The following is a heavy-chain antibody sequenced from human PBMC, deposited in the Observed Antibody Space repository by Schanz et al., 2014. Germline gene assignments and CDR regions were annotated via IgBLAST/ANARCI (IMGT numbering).Heavy chain of an antibody. CDR3: ARLDPYCRSGTCSRAIDF. V-gene: IGHV3-66*02. CDR1: GFAVDNYY. D-gene: IGHD2-15*01. J-gene: IGHJ4*02. CDR2: IFTDGRT. Sequence: EVQLVASGGGLVQPGGSLRLSCAASGFAVDNYYMSCVRQAPGRGLEWVSIIFTDGRTYYADSVKGRFTISRDSSKNTLFLQRNSLRTEDTAVYYCARLDPYCRSGTCSRAIDFWGQGTLVTVSS.